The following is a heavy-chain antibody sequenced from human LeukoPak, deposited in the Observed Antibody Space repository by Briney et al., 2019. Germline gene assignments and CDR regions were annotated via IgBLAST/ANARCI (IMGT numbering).Heavy chain of an antibody. CDR3: ARDAIAGATYFDY. J-gene: IGHJ4*02. D-gene: IGHD1-26*01. CDR1: LWSISSGSYY. CDR2: IYTSGST. V-gene: IGHV4-61*02. Sequence: PSETLSLTCTHSLWSISSGSYYWSWIRQPAGKGLEWIGRIYTSGSTNYNPSLKSRVTISVDTSKNQFSLKLSSVTAADTAVYYCARDAIAGATYFDYWGQGTLVTVSS.